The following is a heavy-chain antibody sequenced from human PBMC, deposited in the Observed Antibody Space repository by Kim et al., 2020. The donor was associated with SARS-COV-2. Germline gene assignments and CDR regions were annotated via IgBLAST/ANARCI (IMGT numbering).Heavy chain of an antibody. CDR1: GGTFSSYA. V-gene: IGHV1-69*04. J-gene: IGHJ4*02. CDR2: IIPILGIA. CDR3: ARKYCSSTSCYPYYFDY. D-gene: IGHD2-2*01. Sequence: SVKVSCKASGGTFSSYAISWVRQAPGQGLEWMGRIIPILGIANYAQKFQGRVTITADKSTSTAYMELSSLRSEDTAVYYCARKYCSSTSCYPYYFDYWGQGTLVTVSS.